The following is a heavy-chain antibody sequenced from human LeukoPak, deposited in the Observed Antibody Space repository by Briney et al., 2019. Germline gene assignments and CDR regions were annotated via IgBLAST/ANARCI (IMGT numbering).Heavy chain of an antibody. Sequence: GGSLRLSCAASGFMFSTYWMSWVRQAPGKGLEWVSSISSSSTYIHYAESVKGRLTISRDNAKNSLFLQINSLRAEDTAVYYCARDGPEITRRGAFDIWGQGTMVTVSS. J-gene: IGHJ3*02. CDR3: ARDGPEITRRGAFDI. CDR1: GFMFSTYW. CDR2: ISSSSTYI. D-gene: IGHD3-10*01. V-gene: IGHV3-21*06.